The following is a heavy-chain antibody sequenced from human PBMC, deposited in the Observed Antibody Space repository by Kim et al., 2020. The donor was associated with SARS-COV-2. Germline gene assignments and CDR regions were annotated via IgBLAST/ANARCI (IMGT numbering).Heavy chain of an antibody. CDR1: GFTFSSYA. Sequence: GGSLRLSCAASGFTFSSYAMSWVRQAPGQGLEWVSGITDSGTTTYYADSVKGRFTISRDNSKNTLYLQMKSLRAEDTAVYYCAKAVRLQLDAFDIWGQGTMVTVSS. CDR2: ITDSGTTT. CDR3: AKAVRLQLDAFDI. J-gene: IGHJ3*02. D-gene: IGHD2-15*01. V-gene: IGHV3-23*01.